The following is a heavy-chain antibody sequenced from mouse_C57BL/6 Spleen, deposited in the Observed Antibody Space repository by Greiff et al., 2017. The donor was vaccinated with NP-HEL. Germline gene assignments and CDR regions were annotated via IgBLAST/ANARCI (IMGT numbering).Heavy chain of an antibody. J-gene: IGHJ1*03. CDR3: ARDYGSSRRYWYFDV. D-gene: IGHD1-1*01. CDR2: ISSGSSTI. Sequence: EVQLVESGGGLVKPGGSLKLSCAASGFTFSDYGMHWVRQAPEKGLEWVAYISSGSSTIYYADTVKGRFTISRDNAKNTLFLQMTSLRSEDTAMYYCARDYGSSRRYWYFDVWGTGTTVTVSS. CDR1: GFTFSDYG. V-gene: IGHV5-17*01.